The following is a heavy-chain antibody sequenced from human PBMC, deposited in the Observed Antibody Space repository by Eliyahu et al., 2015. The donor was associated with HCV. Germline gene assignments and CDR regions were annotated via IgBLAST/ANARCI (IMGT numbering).Heavy chain of an antibody. CDR1: GGSISSSSYY. CDR3: ARRYYGSGSYYPFDY. D-gene: IGHD3-10*01. V-gene: IGHV4-39*01. Sequence: QLQLQESGPGLVKPSETLSLTCTVSGGSISSSSYYWGWIRQPPGKGLEWIGSIYYSGSTYNNPSLKSRVTISVDTSKNQFSLKVNSVTAADTAVYYCARRYYGSGSYYPFDYWGQGTLVTVSS. CDR2: IYYSGST. J-gene: IGHJ4*02.